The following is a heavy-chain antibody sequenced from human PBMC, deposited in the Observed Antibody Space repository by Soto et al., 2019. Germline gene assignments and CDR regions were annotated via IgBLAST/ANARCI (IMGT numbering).Heavy chain of an antibody. Sequence: GGSLRLSCAASGFTVSSNYMSWVRQAPGKGLEWVSVIYSGGSTYYSDSVMGRFTIYRPKSMNTLYLRMNSMRAEDTAVYYCTREGYCASGVCWRGFHPWGQGTLVTVSS. CDR2: IYSGGST. CDR1: GFTVSSNY. V-gene: IGHV3-53*04. D-gene: IGHD2-8*01. J-gene: IGHJ5*02. CDR3: TREGYCASGVCWRGFHP.